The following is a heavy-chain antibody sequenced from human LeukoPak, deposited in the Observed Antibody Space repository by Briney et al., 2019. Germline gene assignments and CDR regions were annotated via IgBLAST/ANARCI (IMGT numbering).Heavy chain of an antibody. D-gene: IGHD3-3*01. Sequence: SETLSLTCTVSVGSISSSSYYWGWIRQPPGKGLEWIGSIYYSGSTYYNPSRKSRVTISEDTPKNQFSLKLSSVTAADTAVYYCASHLEGITIFGVVSYYFDYWGQGTLVTVSS. CDR2: IYYSGST. V-gene: IGHV4-39*01. J-gene: IGHJ4*02. CDR3: ASHLEGITIFGVVSYYFDY. CDR1: VGSISSSSYY.